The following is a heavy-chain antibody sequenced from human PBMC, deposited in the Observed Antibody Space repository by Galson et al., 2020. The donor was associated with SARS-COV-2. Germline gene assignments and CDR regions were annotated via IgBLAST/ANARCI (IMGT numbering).Heavy chain of an antibody. CDR1: GGSISSHY. Sequence: SATLSLTCTVSGGSISSHYWSWIRQPPGKALEWIGYIYYSGSTKYNPSLKSRVTISVDTSKNQFSLKLTSVTAADTAVYYCARETGSTWYFDYWGQGTLVTVSS. J-gene: IGHJ4*02. CDR3: ARETGSTWYFDY. CDR2: IYYSGST. V-gene: IGHV4-59*11. D-gene: IGHD2-2*01.